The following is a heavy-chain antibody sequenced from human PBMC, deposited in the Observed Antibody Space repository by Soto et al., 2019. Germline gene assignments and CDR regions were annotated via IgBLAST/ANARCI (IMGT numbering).Heavy chain of an antibody. CDR2: IYYTGTT. V-gene: IGHV4-59*01. D-gene: IGHD4-4*01. CDR3: ARVSNDFSGNGAFDF. J-gene: IGHJ4*02. Sequence: PSETLSLTCTVSGGSLSGYFWIWIRQSPDKGLEWIGYIYYTGTTNYNPSLTSRVTISLGTSKNQFSLDLSSVTAADTAMFYCARVSNDFSGNGAFDFWGPGILVTVS. CDR1: GGSLSGYF.